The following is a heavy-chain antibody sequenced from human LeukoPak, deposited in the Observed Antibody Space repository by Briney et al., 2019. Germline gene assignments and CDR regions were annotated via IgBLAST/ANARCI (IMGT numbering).Heavy chain of an antibody. CDR3: ARDLAIFGVVRSFDI. CDR2: IYTSGST. Sequence: SETLSLTCTVSGGSISSYYWSWIRQPAGKGLEWIGRIYTSGSTNYNPSLKSRVTMSVDTTKNQFSLKLSSVTAADTAVYYCARDLAIFGVVRSFDIWGQGTMVTVSS. CDR1: GGSISSYY. D-gene: IGHD3-3*01. J-gene: IGHJ3*02. V-gene: IGHV4-4*07.